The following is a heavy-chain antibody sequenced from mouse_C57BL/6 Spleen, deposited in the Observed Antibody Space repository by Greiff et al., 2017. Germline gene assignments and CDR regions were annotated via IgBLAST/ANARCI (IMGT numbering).Heavy chain of an antibody. CDR1: GYTFTDYN. D-gene: IGHD2-3*01. J-gene: IGHJ2*01. CDR3: ARDGYDY. V-gene: IGHV1-18*01. CDR2: INPNNGGT. Sequence: VQLQQSGPELVKPGASVKIPCTASGYTFTDYNMDWVKQSQGKSLEWIGDINPNNGGTIYNQKFKGKATLTVDQSSSTTYMELRSLTSEDTAVYYCARDGYDYWGKGTTLTVSS.